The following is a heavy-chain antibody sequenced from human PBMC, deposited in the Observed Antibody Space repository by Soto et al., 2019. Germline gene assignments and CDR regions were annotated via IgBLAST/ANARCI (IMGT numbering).Heavy chain of an antibody. CDR1: GGSISSYY. V-gene: IGHV4-59*01. J-gene: IGHJ4*02. CDR2: IYYSGST. Sequence: HVQLKESGPGLVKPSETLSLTCTVSGGSISSYYWSWIRQPPGKGLEWIGYIYYSGSTNYNTSLKSRVTISVDTYKTQFSLKLSSVTAADTAVYYCARVSPSYLSIDYWGQRNLVTVSS. CDR3: ARVSPSYLSIDY. D-gene: IGHD3-3*02.